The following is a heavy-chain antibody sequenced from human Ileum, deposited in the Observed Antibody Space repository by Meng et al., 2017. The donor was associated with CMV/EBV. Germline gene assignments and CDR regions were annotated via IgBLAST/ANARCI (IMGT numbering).Heavy chain of an antibody. CDR1: GFTFSGYA. CDR2: ISGSGGST. D-gene: IGHD3-10*01. CDR3: AKSPYGAGSYYNV. J-gene: IGHJ4*02. V-gene: IGHV3-23*01. Sequence: GESLKISCADSGFTFSGYAMTWVRQAPGKGLEWVSSISGSGGSTYYADSVKGRFTISRDNSKKKLDLQMNSLRAEDTAVYYCAKSPYGAGSYYNVWGQGTLVTVSS.